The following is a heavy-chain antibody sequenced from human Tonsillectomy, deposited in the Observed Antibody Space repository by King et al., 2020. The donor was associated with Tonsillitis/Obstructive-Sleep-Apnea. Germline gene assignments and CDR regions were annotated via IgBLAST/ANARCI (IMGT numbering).Heavy chain of an antibody. J-gene: IGHJ4*02. Sequence: VQLVQSGAEVKKPGESLKISCKGSGYSFTSYWIGWVRQMPGKGLEWMGIIYRGDSDTRYSPSFQGQVTISADKSISTAYLQWSSLKASDTAKYYCARLARNWNDVVHFDYWGQGTLVTVSS. CDR3: ARLARNWNDVVHFDY. CDR1: GYSFTSYW. V-gene: IGHV5-51*01. D-gene: IGHD1-1*01. CDR2: IYRGDSDT.